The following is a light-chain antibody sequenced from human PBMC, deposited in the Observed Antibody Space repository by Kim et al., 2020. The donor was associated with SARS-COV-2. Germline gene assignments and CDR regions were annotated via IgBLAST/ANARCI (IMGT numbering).Light chain of an antibody. CDR3: GSYGGSNNWV. V-gene: IGLV2-8*01. CDR2: DVS. CDR1: SSDVGRYKY. Sequence: QSALTQPPSASGSLGQSVTISCTGTSSDVGRYKYVSWYQQHPGKAPKVVIYDVSVRPSGVPDRFSGSKSGNTASLTVSGLQAEDEADYYCGSYGGSNNWVFGGGTQLTVL. J-gene: IGLJ3*02.